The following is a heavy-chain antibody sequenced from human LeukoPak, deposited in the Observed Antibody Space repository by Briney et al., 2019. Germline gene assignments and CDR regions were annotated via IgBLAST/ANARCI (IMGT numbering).Heavy chain of an antibody. J-gene: IGHJ4*02. CDR3: APISPGATTQFDY. Sequence: GGSLRLSCAASGFTFSSYALSWVRQAPGKGLEWVSAISGSGGTTYYADSVKGRFTISRDSSKNTLYLQMNSLRAEDTAVYYCAPISPGATTQFDYWGQGPLVTVSS. D-gene: IGHD5-12*01. CDR1: GFTFSSYA. CDR2: ISGSGGTT. V-gene: IGHV3-23*01.